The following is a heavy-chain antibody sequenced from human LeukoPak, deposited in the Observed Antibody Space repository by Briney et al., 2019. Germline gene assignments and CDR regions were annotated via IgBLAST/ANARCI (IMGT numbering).Heavy chain of an antibody. CDR3: ARQRYRRYSYGLYYFDY. D-gene: IGHD5-18*01. CDR2: IYYSGST. CDR1: GGSISSYY. Sequence: SETLSLTCTVSGGSISSYYWSWIRQPPGKGLEWIGYIYYSGSTNYNPSLKSRVTISVDTSKNQFSLKLSSVTAADTAVYYCARQRYRRYSYGLYYFDYWGQGTLVTVSS. V-gene: IGHV4-59*08. J-gene: IGHJ4*02.